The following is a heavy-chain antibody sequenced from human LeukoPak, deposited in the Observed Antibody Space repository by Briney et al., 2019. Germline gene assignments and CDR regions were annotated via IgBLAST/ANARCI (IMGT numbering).Heavy chain of an antibody. D-gene: IGHD4-23*01. V-gene: IGHV3-21*01. CDR3: ARDGGHYGGNSFDY. CDR2: ISSSSSYI. J-gene: IGHJ4*02. CDR1: GFTFSSYS. Sequence: PGGSLRLSCAASGFTFSSYSMNWVRQAPGKGLEWVSSISSSSSYIYYADSVKGRFTISRDNAKNSLYLQMNSLRAEDMAVYYCARDGGHYGGNSFDYWGQGTLVTVSS.